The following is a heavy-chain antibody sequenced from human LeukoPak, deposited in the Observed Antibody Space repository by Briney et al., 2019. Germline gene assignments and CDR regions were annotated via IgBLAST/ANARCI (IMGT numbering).Heavy chain of an antibody. V-gene: IGHV4-59*12. Sequence: PSETLSLTCTVSGGSISSYSWSWIRQPPGKGLEWIGDTYYSGNTKYNPSLKSRVTISVDTSKNQFSLKLSSVTAADTAVYYCARGYYGSGSQNFDYWGQGTLVTVSS. CDR2: TYYSGNT. D-gene: IGHD3-10*01. CDR3: ARGYYGSGSQNFDY. J-gene: IGHJ4*02. CDR1: GGSISSYS.